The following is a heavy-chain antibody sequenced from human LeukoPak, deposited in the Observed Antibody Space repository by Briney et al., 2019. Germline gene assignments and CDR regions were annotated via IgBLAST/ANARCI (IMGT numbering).Heavy chain of an antibody. Sequence: GESLKISCKGSGYSFTNYWIGWVRQMPGKGLECMGIIYPGDSSSRYSPSFQGQVTISVDKSISTAYLQWSSLEASDTAMYYCAKWIGSGGTYYFDYWGQGTLVTVSS. CDR3: AKWIGSGGTYYFDY. CDR1: GYSFTNYW. D-gene: IGHD1/OR15-1a*01. V-gene: IGHV5-51*01. J-gene: IGHJ4*02. CDR2: IYPGDSSS.